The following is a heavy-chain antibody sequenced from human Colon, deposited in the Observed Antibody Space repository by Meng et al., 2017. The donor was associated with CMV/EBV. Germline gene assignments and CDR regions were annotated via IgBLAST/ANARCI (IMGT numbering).Heavy chain of an antibody. CDR1: GDIFTSFA. CDR2: IIPMFGTE. CDR3: AVGPRLAVSRGVVRASFQY. D-gene: IGHD3-3*01. Sequence: SVKVSCKASGDIFTSFAISWVRQAPGQGLEWMGGIIPMFGTEHYAQRFQGRVTITTDGSSDTAHMELTSLTSGDTAMYYCAVGPRLAVSRGVVRASFQYWGQGTLVTVSS. V-gene: IGHV1-69*05. J-gene: IGHJ4*02.